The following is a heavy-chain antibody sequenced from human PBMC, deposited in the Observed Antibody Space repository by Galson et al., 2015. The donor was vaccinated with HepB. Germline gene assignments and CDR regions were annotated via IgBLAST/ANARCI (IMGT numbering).Heavy chain of an antibody. Sequence: SLRLSCAASGFTFTNFAMNWVRQAPGKGLEWVSGISGSGAGTYYADSVKGRFTISRDNSKNTLYLQMSSLRAEDTAIYYCAKDSLRDYFDSGTLWAFDVWGQGTMVTVSS. V-gene: IGHV3-23*01. D-gene: IGHD3-10*01. CDR3: AKDSLRDYFDSGTLWAFDV. CDR1: GFTFTNFA. CDR2: ISGSGAGT. J-gene: IGHJ3*01.